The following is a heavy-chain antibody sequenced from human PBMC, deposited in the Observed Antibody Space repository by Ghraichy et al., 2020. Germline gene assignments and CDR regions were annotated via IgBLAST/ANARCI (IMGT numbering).Heavy chain of an antibody. CDR2: IHYKGTS. Sequence: GSLRLSCAVSGGSVSNFYWTWIRQPPGKGLEWIGHIHYKGTSNHNPSLTSRVILSVDTSKNQVSLRLFSVTAADTATYFCARDLSYYYDTSGWVWFDPWGQGTTVIVSS. V-gene: IGHV4-59*02. J-gene: IGHJ5*02. CDR1: GGSVSNFY. D-gene: IGHD3-22*01. CDR3: ARDLSYYYDTSGWVWFDP.